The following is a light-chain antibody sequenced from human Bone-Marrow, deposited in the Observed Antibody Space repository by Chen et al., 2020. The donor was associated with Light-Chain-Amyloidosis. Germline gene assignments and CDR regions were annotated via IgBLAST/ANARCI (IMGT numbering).Light chain of an antibody. CDR2: RAA. J-gene: IGKJ4*01. CDR1: QNIDDW. V-gene: IGKV1-5*03. Sequence: DIQMTQSPSTLSASVGDRVTITCRASQNIDDWLAWYQQIPGKAPKVLIYRAASLESGVPSRFSGSGFGTDFTLNIDSLQRDDFATYHCQQYYRAPLTFGGGTKVEVK. CDR3: QQYYRAPLT.